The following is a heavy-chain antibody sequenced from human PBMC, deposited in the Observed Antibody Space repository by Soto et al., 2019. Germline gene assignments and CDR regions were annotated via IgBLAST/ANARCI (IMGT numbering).Heavy chain of an antibody. D-gene: IGHD1-26*01. Sequence: ASVKVSCKASGYTFSGYAIHWVRQAPGQRLQWMGWINGGNGNTKYSQDFQGRVTITRDTAASTAYMELSSLKSEDTAVYCCAKESGSLPQYYFDYWGQGTLVTVSS. CDR1: GYTFSGYA. CDR3: AKESGSLPQYYFDY. J-gene: IGHJ4*02. V-gene: IGHV1-3*01. CDR2: INGGNGNT.